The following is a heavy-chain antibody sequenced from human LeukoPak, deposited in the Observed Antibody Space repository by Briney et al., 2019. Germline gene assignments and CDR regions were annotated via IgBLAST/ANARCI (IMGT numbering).Heavy chain of an antibody. CDR2: ITSSSTYI. D-gene: IGHD6-19*01. V-gene: IGHV3-21*01. Sequence: GGSLRLSCAASGFTFSSYNMNWVRQAPGKGLEWVSSITSSSTYIYYADSVKGRFTISRDNARNSLYLQMNSLRVEDTAVYFCATSYSSGWYAGGSDYWGQGTLVTVSS. J-gene: IGHJ4*01. CDR1: GFTFSSYN. CDR3: ATSYSSGWYAGGSDY.